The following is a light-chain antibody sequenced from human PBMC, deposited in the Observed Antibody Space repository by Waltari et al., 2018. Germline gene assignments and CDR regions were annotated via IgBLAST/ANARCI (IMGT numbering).Light chain of an antibody. Sequence: QSALTQPASVSGSPGQSITISCTGTSSYVGNYNLFSWYQQHPGKAPKLMIYEVTERPSGVSNRCSGSKSGNTASLTISGLQAEDEADYYCCSYATSNSWVFGGGTRLTVL. V-gene: IGLV2-23*02. CDR1: SSYVGNYNL. J-gene: IGLJ3*02. CDR2: EVT. CDR3: CSYATSNSWV.